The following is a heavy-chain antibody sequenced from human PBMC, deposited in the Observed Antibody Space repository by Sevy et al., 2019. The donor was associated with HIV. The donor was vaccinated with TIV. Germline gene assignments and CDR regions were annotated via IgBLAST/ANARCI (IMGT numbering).Heavy chain of an antibody. V-gene: IGHV4-34*01. D-gene: IGHD2-2*01. J-gene: IGHJ3*02. CDR2: INHSGST. CDR1: GGSFSGYY. CDR3: ARHCSGTSCSHAFDI. Sequence: SETLSLTCAVYGGSFSGYYWSWIRQPPGKGLEWIGEINHSGSTNYNPSLKSRVTISGDTSKNQFSLKLSSVTAADTAVYYCARHCSGTSCSHAFDIWCQGTMVTVSS.